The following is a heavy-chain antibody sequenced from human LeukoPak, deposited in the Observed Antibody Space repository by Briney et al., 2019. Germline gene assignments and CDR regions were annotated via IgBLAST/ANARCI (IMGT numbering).Heavy chain of an antibody. CDR3: ARDPRAFDI. V-gene: IGHV4-4*02. CDR2: IHHGGTT. Sequence: SGTLSLTCAVSGGSISSSNWWSWVRQPPGKGLEWIGSIHHGGTTHYSPSLKSRVTMSVDTSKNQFSLKLTSVTAADTAVYYCARDPRAFDIWGQGTMVTVSS. J-gene: IGHJ3*02. CDR1: GGSISSSNW.